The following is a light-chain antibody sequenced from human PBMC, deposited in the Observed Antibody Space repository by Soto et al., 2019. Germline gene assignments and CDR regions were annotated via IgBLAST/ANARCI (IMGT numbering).Light chain of an antibody. CDR3: SSYTSSSTPV. Sequence: ALTQPASVSGSPGQSITISCTGTSSDVGGYNYVSWYQQHPGKAPKLMIYDVSNRPSGVSNRFSGSKSGNTASLTISGLQAEDEADYYCSSYTSSSTPVFGGGTKLTVL. J-gene: IGLJ2*01. CDR1: SSDVGGYNY. V-gene: IGLV2-14*01. CDR2: DVS.